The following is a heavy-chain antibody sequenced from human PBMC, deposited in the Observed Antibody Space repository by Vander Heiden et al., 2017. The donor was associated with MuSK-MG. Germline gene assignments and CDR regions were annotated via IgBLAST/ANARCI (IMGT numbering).Heavy chain of an antibody. CDR3: ATDSSGNYLT. CDR1: GVTVSSNH. J-gene: IGHJ5*02. V-gene: IGHV3-53*01. CDR2: IYSDRGGGTT. D-gene: IGHD1-26*01. Sequence: DVQLVESGGGLMQPGGSLRLSCAASGVTVSSNHMSWVRQAPGKGLEWVSVIYSDRGGGTTHDADSVKGRFSISRDTSKNTLYIKMKRLRVEDTAIYVGATDSSGNYLTWRQGTMVTVFS.